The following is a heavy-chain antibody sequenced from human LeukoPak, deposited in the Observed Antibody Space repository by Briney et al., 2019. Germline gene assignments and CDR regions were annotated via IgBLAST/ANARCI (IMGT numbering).Heavy chain of an antibody. CDR2: ISYDGINK. J-gene: IGHJ4*02. D-gene: IGHD6-19*01. CDR1: GFTFSTYG. V-gene: IGHV3-30*18. Sequence: GGSLRLSCAASGFTFSTYGMHWVRQAPGKGLEWVAVISYDGINKFYADSVKGRFTISRDNSKNTLYLQMNSLRAEDTAVYYCAKCRGDGSGSGVFDYWGQGTLVTVSS. CDR3: AKCRGDGSGSGVFDY.